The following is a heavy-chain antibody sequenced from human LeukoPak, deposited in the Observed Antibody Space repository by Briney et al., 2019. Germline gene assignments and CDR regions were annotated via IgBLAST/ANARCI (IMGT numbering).Heavy chain of an antibody. V-gene: IGHV3-66*01. CDR2: LYRGGST. D-gene: IGHD3/OR15-3a*01. CDR3: ARDSRLDALNFDY. J-gene: IGHJ4*02. CDR1: GFSVGDNY. Sequence: GSLRLSCEASGFSVGDNYMTWVRQAPGKGLEWVSVLYRGGSTIYADSVRGRFTISRDNAKNSLYLQMNSLRAEDTAVYYCARDSRLDALNFDYWGQGTLVTVSS.